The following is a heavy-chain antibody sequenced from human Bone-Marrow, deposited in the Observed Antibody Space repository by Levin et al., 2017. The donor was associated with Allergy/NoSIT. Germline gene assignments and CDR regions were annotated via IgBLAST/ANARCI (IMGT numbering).Heavy chain of an antibody. CDR3: AGVSRRTAGLRNDFYYDYCRDG. D-gene: IGHD6-13*01. CDR2: ISNGSDSI. Sequence: LSLTCAASGFNFSDYYMSWIRQAPGKGLEWISYISNGSDSINYADSVKGRLTISRDNAKNSLYLQVANLRAEDTAVYYGAGVSRRTAGLRNDFYYDYCRDGWGKGTTVIVSS. J-gene: IGHJ6*03. CDR1: GFNFSDYY. V-gene: IGHV3-11*06.